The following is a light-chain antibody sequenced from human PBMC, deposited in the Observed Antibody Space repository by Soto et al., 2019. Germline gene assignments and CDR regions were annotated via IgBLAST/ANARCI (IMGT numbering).Light chain of an antibody. J-gene: IGLJ2*01. V-gene: IGLV3-1*01. CDR2: QHS. CDR1: KLGDKY. Sequence: SYELTQPPSVSVSPGQTASITCSGDKLGDKYACWYQQKPGQSPVLLIYQHSKRPSGIPERFSGSNSGNTATLTISGTQAMDEADYYCQAWDSRIVVFSGGTKLTVL. CDR3: QAWDSRIVV.